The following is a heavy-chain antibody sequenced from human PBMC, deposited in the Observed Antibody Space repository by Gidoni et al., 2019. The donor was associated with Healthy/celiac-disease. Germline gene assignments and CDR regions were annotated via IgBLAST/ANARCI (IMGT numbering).Heavy chain of an antibody. CDR2: IYYSGST. CDR3: ARQARKPWYYYYMDV. J-gene: IGHJ6*03. V-gene: IGHV4-39*01. Sequence: QLQLQASGPGLVQPSETLSLTCTVSGGSISSSSYYWGWIRQPPGKGLEWIGSIYYSGSTYYNPSLKSRVTISVDTSKNQFSLKLSSVTAADTAVYYCARQARKPWYYYYMDVWGKGTTVTVSS. CDR1: GGSISSSSYY.